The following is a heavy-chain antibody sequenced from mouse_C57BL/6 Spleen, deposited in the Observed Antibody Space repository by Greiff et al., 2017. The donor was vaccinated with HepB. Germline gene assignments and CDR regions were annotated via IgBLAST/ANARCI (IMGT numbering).Heavy chain of an antibody. CDR1: GFTFSSYA. CDR2: ISDGGSYT. CDR3: ARDPQGDWYFDV. J-gene: IGHJ1*03. Sequence: EVNVVESGGGLVKPGGSLKLSCAASGFTFSSYAMSWVRQTPEKRLEWVATISDGGSYTYYPDNVKGRFTISRDNAKNNLYLQMSHLKSEDTAMYYCARDPQGDWYFDVWGTGTTVTVSS. V-gene: IGHV5-4*01.